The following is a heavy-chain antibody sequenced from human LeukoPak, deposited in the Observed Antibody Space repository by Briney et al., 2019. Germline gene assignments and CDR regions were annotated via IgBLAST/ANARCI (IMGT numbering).Heavy chain of an antibody. Sequence: ASVKVSCKASGYTFTAYYMHWERQAPGQGLEWMGWITPNSGGTKYAQRFQGRVTMTRDTSISTAYMELSGLRSDDTAVYYCARYMYDYGDPPGAFDIWGQGTMVTVSS. V-gene: IGHV1-2*02. CDR2: ITPNSGGT. D-gene: IGHD4-17*01. CDR1: GYTFTAYY. CDR3: ARYMYDYGDPPGAFDI. J-gene: IGHJ3*02.